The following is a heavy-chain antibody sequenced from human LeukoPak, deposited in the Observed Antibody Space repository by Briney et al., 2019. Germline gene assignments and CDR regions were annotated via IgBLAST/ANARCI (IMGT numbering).Heavy chain of an antibody. J-gene: IGHJ5*02. D-gene: IGHD3-3*01. V-gene: IGHV1-2*02. Sequence: ASVTVSFKASGYTLTDYYMHWVRQAPGQGLEWMGWINPNSGDTKYQGRVAMTGNTSTNTAYLELNGLKSDDTAVYYCVRDGSDFWRGHALPDNWFDVWGQGTLVTVSS. CDR1: GYTLTDYY. CDR2: INPNSGDT. CDR3: VRDGSDFWRGHALPDNWFDV.